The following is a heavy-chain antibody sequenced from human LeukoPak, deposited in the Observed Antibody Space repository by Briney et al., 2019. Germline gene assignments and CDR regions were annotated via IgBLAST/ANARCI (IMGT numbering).Heavy chain of an antibody. CDR2: IIDSGNSI. J-gene: IGHJ4*02. D-gene: IGHD1-26*01. V-gene: IGHV3-23*01. CDR1: GFTFSSRA. Sequence: GSLRLSCAASGFTFSSRAMSWVRQAPGKGLEWVSTIIDSGNSIYYADSAEGRFTISRDNSKNTLYLQMNSLRAGDTAVYYCAKDPIFSGSYGVFDYWGLGTLVTVSS. CDR3: AKDPIFSGSYGVFDY.